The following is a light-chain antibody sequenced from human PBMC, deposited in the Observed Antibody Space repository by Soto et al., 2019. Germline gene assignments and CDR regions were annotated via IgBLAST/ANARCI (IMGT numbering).Light chain of an antibody. Sequence: DIQMTQSPYSLSASVGDSVTITCRASQNIRTYLNWYQQKPGRAPKLLIHSASALPSGVPSRFSGSGSGTEFTLTMSGLQPEDFATYFCQQYNTYSTFGQGTRLDIK. CDR1: QNIRTY. CDR3: QQYNTYST. V-gene: IGKV1-39*01. CDR2: SAS. J-gene: IGKJ5*01.